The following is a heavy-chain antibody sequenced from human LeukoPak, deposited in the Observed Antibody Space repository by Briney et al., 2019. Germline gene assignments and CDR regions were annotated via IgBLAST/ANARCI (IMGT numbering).Heavy chain of an antibody. Sequence: GGSLRLPCAASGFTFSNAWMSWVRQAPGKGLEWVGRIKSKTDGGTTDYAAPVKGRFTISRDDSKNTLYLQMNSLRAEDTAVYYCAKDFFYYYDSSGYYPFDYWGQGTLVTVSS. CDR1: GFTFSNAW. V-gene: IGHV3-15*01. D-gene: IGHD3-22*01. J-gene: IGHJ4*02. CDR3: AKDFFYYYDSSGYYPFDY. CDR2: IKSKTDGGTT.